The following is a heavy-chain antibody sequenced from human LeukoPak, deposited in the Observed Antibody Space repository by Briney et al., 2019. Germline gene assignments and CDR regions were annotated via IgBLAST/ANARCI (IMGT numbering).Heavy chain of an antibody. J-gene: IGHJ6*02. Sequence: GRSLRLSCAASGFTFDDYAMHWVRQAPGKGLEWVSGITWNRDNIGYGDSVKGRFTISRDNVKNVLYLQMTSLRPEDTALYYYAKDLSSAITSALVLDVWGQGTTVIVSS. CDR1: GFTFDDYA. V-gene: IGHV3-9*01. CDR3: AKDLSSAITSALVLDV. D-gene: IGHD3-22*01. CDR2: ITWNRDNI.